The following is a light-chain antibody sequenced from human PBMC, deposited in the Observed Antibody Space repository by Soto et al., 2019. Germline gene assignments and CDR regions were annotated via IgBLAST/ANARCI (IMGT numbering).Light chain of an antibody. CDR3: QQYKKWPLT. CDR1: QSVSID. J-gene: IGKJ1*01. Sequence: EIVMTQSPDTLSVSPGERATLSCRASQSVSIDLAWYQQTPGQAPRLLIYGASTRATGVPPTFSGSASGTEFTLTISSLQSEDCTVYYCQQYKKWPLTVGQGTKVDIK. CDR2: GAS. V-gene: IGKV3-15*01.